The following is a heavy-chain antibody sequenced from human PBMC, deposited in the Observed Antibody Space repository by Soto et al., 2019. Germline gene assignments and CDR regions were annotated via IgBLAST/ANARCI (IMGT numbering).Heavy chain of an antibody. D-gene: IGHD3-16*01. CDR3: AHSLYDYVWGTNWFDP. Sequence: QITLKESGPTLVKPTQTLTLTCTFSGFSLSTSGVGVCWIRQPPGKALEWLAIIYWDDDKRYSPSLKSRLTITKDTSKNQVVLTLTNMYPVDTATYYCAHSLYDYVWGTNWFDPWGQGTLVTVSS. J-gene: IGHJ5*02. V-gene: IGHV2-5*02. CDR2: IYWDDDK. CDR1: GFSLSTSGVG.